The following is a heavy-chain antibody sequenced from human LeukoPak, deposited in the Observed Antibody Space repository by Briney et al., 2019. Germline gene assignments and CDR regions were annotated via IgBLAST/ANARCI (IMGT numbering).Heavy chain of an antibody. CDR3: ARGVAAAGTGAFDI. V-gene: IGHV3-13*01. CDR2: IGTAGDT. Sequence: PGGSLRLSCAASGFTFSSYDMHWVRQATGKGLEWVSAIGTAGDTYYPGSVKGRFIISRENAKNSLYLQMNSLRAGDTAVYYCARGVAAAGTGAFDIWGQGTMVTVSS. CDR1: GFTFSSYD. D-gene: IGHD6-13*01. J-gene: IGHJ3*02.